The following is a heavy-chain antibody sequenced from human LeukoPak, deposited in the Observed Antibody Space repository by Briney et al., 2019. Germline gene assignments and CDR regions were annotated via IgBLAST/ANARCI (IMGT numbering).Heavy chain of an antibody. V-gene: IGHV3-7*01. J-gene: IGHJ4*02. CDR3: ARGGKLHPQSPY. Sequence: GGSLRLSCAASGSTFITYWMSWVRQAPGKGLEWVANINQDGREKYYVDSVKGRFTISRDNGKNSVYLQMNSLGAEDTGVYYCARGGKLHPQSPYWGQGTLVTVSS. D-gene: IGHD3-16*01. CDR2: INQDGREK. CDR1: GSTFITYW.